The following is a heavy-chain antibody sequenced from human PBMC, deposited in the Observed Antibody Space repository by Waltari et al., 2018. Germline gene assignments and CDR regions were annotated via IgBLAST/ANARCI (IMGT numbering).Heavy chain of an antibody. D-gene: IGHD2-15*01. J-gene: IGHJ5*02. Sequence: QVQLVQSGAEVKKPGASVKVSCKASGYTFTGYYMHWVRQAAGQGLEWRGWINPKRGGTNYGQNVQGRGTMTRDTSISTAYMELSRLRSDDTAVYYCARDRVVVPGGFDPWGQGTLVTVSS. CDR3: ARDRVVVPGGFDP. CDR2: INPKRGGT. CDR1: GYTFTGYY. V-gene: IGHV1-2*02.